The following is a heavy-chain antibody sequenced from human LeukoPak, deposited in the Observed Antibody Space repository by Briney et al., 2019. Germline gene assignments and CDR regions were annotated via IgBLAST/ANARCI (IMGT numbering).Heavy chain of an antibody. D-gene: IGHD1-26*01. J-gene: IGHJ4*02. CDR2: IYYSGST. V-gene: IGHV4-61*05. Sequence: SETLSLTCTVSGGSISSSSYYWSWIRQPPGKGLEWIGYIYYSGSTNYNPSLKSRVTISVDTSKNQFSLKLSSVTAADTAVYYCARATKWERNFDYWGQGTLVTVSS. CDR1: GGSISSSSYY. CDR3: ARATKWERNFDY.